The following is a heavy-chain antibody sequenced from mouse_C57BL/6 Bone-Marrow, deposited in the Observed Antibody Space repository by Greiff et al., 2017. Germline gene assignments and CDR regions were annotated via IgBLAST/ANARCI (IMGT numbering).Heavy chain of an antibody. CDR3: ARTGDYDLAMDY. CDR1: GYTFTDYY. Sequence: EVQLQQSGPELVKPGASVKISCKASGYTFTDYYMNWVKQSHGKSLEWIGDINPNNGGTSDNQKFKGKATLTVDKSSSTAYMELRSLTSEDSAVYYCARTGDYDLAMDYWGQGTSVTVSS. J-gene: IGHJ4*01. D-gene: IGHD2-4*01. V-gene: IGHV1-26*01. CDR2: INPNNGGT.